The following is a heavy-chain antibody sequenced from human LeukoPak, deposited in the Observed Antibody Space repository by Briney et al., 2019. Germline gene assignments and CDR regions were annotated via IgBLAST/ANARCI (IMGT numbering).Heavy chain of an antibody. J-gene: IGHJ5*01. V-gene: IGHV4-59*01. D-gene: IGHD3-10*01. CDR2: RHDSGSS. CDR1: GGSISTYY. Sequence: PSETLSLTCSVSGGSISTYYWNWFRQPPGKGLGWIGHRHDSGSSNYNPSLKSRVTISIDTSKNQFSLKLNSVTAADTADYYCARAPVVRGVFGWFDFWGQGVLVTVSS. CDR3: ARAPVVRGVFGWFDF.